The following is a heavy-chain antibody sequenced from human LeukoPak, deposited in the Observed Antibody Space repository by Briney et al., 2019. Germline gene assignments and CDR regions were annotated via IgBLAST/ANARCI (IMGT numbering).Heavy chain of an antibody. D-gene: IGHD6-6*01. V-gene: IGHV4-34*01. Sequence: SETLSLTCAVYGGSFSGYYWSWIRQPPGKGLEWIGEINHSGSTNYNPSLKSRVTISVDTSKNQFSLKLSSVTAADTAVYYCARERATYSSSSAEFDYWGQGTLVTVSS. CDR1: GGSFSGYY. CDR3: ARERATYSSSSAEFDY. CDR2: INHSGST. J-gene: IGHJ4*02.